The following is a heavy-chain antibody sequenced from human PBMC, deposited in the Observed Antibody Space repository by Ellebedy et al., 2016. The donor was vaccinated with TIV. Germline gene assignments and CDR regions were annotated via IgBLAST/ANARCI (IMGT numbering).Heavy chain of an antibody. CDR1: GFTVSSSF. V-gene: IGHV3-66*01. D-gene: IGHD4-17*01. Sequence: PGGSLRLSCAASGFTVSSSFMSWVRQAPGKGLGWVSVIYTDGGTNYTDSVLGRFDISRDSSKNTLYLQMNSLRADDTAVYYCARDPRGGGDYGDNWFDPWGQGTLVTVSS. J-gene: IGHJ5*02. CDR2: IYTDGGT. CDR3: ARDPRGGGDYGDNWFDP.